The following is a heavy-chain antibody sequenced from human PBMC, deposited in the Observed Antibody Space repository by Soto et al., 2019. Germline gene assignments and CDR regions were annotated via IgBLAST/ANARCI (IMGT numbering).Heavy chain of an antibody. CDR2: IWYDGSNK. V-gene: IGHV3-33*08. CDR3: AREEAVAGTGGFYFDY. CDR1: GFTFSSYG. Sequence: HPGGSLRLSCAASGFTFSSYGMHWVRQAPGKGLEWVAVIWYDGSNKYYADSVKGRFTISRDNSKNTLYLQMNSLRAEDTAVYYCAREEAVAGTGGFYFDYWGQGTLVTVSS. D-gene: IGHD6-19*01. J-gene: IGHJ4*02.